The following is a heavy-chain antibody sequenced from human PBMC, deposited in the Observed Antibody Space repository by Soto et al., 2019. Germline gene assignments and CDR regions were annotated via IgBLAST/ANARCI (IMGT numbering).Heavy chain of an antibody. Sequence: SETLSLTCTVSGGSISSYYWSWIRQPPGKGLEWIGYIYYSGSTNYNPSLKSRVTISVDTSKNQFSLKLSSVTAADAAVYYCARYYDFWSGYYTEPQYYYYYYMDVWGKGTTVTVSS. CDR3: ARYYDFWSGYYTEPQYYYYYYMDV. D-gene: IGHD3-3*01. J-gene: IGHJ6*03. V-gene: IGHV4-59*08. CDR2: IYYSGST. CDR1: GGSISSYY.